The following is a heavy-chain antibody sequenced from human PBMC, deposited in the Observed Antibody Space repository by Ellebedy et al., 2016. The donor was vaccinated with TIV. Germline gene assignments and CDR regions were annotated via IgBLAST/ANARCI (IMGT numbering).Heavy chain of an antibody. J-gene: IGHJ3*02. CDR2: VSPGDSDT. Sequence: GESLKISCHVSGSSFSTFWIGWVRQLPGKGLEWMGTVSPGDSDTRYGPSFHDQVTISDDKSINTASLQWSSLKASDTAMYYCARHHGYYDSSGGYGAFDIWGQGTLVTVSS. D-gene: IGHD3-22*01. CDR3: ARHHGYYDSSGGYGAFDI. CDR1: GSSFSTFW. V-gene: IGHV5-51*01.